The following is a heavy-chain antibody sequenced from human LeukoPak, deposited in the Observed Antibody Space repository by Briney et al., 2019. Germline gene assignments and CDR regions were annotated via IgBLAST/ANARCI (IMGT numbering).Heavy chain of an antibody. CDR2: ISVYNGDT. D-gene: IGHD3-10*01. CDR3: VRGGGFNSGFEY. CDR1: GYTFVSYG. Sequence: ASVRVSCKASGYTFVSYGISWVRQAPGQGLEWMGWISVYNGDTKYAQNLQGRVTLTTDTSTSTAYMELRSLRSDDTAVYYCVRGGGFNSGFEYWGQGTLVIVSS. J-gene: IGHJ4*02. V-gene: IGHV1-18*04.